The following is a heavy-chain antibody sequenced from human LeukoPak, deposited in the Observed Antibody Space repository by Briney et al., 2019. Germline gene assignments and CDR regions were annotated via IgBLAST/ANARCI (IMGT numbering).Heavy chain of an antibody. CDR1: GFTFSSYS. CDR3: ARDTGYCSGGSCYYGTIDY. D-gene: IGHD2-15*01. CDR2: ISSSSSYI. J-gene: IGHJ4*02. V-gene: IGHV3-21*01. Sequence: GGSLRLSCAASGFTFSSYSMNWVRQAPGKGLEWVSSISSSSSYIYYADSVKGRFTISRDNAKNSLYLQMNSLRAEDTAVYYCARDTGYCSGGSCYYGTIDYWGQGTLVTVSS.